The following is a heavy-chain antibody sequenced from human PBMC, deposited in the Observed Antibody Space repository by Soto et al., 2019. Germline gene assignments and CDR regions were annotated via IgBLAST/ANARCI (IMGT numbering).Heavy chain of an antibody. CDR2: ISWNSGSI. D-gene: IGHD6-13*01. CDR3: AKVPRPQLGTAYFDY. Sequence: GGSLRLSCAASGFTFDDYAMHWVRQAPGKGLEWVSGISWNSGSIGYADSVKGRFTISRDNAKNSLYLQMNSLRAEDTALYYCAKVPRPQLGTAYFDYWGQGTLVTVSS. V-gene: IGHV3-9*01. CDR1: GFTFDDYA. J-gene: IGHJ4*02.